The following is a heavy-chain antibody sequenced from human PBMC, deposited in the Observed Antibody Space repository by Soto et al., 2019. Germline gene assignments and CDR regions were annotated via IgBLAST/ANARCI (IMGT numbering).Heavy chain of an antibody. V-gene: IGHV3-33*01. J-gene: IGHJ4*02. D-gene: IGHD2-21*01. CDR2: IWYDGSNK. CDR3: ARGGLLLDY. Sequence: QVQLVESGGGVVQPGRSLRLSCAASGFTFTSYGMHWVRQAPGKGLEWVAVIWYDGSNKYYADSVKGRFTISRDNSKNPLYLQMNSLGAEDTAVYYCARGGLLLDYWGQGTLVTVSS. CDR1: GFTFTSYG.